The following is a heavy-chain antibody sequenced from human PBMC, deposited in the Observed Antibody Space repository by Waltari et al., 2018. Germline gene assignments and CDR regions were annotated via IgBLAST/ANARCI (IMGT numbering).Heavy chain of an antibody. V-gene: IGHV1-2*02. CDR2: INPNSGGT. D-gene: IGHD1-26*01. CDR1: GYTFTGYY. J-gene: IGHJ4*02. CDR3: ARAGGVGAQEGFGY. Sequence: QVQLVQSGAEVKKPGASVKVSCKASGYTFTGYYMHWVRQAPGQGLEWMGWINPNSGGTNYAQKFQGRVTMGRETSISTTYMGLSSLRSDDTAVYYCARAGGVGAQEGFGYWGQGTLVTVSS.